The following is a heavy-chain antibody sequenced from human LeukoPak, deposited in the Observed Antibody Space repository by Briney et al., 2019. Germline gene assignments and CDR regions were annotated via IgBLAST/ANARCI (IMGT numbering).Heavy chain of an antibody. J-gene: IGHJ4*02. D-gene: IGHD6-6*01. CDR3: ARREYSSSSFYFDN. V-gene: IGHV5-51*01. CDR2: IFPDDSDT. CDR1: GYIFSTYL. Sequence: GESLKISCKGSGYIFSTYLIGWVRQEPGKGLGWMGIIFPDDSDTRYNPSFQGQVTISADKSSNTAYLQWSSLTASDTAMYYCARREYSSSSFYFDNWGQGTLVTVSS.